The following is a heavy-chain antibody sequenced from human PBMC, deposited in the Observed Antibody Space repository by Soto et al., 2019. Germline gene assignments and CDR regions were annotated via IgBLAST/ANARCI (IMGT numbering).Heavy chain of an antibody. J-gene: IGHJ5*02. CDR1: GGSISSSSYY. V-gene: IGHV4-39*01. CDR2: IYYSGST. Sequence: PSETLSLTCTVSGGSISSSSYYWGWIRQPPGKGLEWIGSIYYSGSTYYNPSLKSRVTISVDTSKNQFSLKLSSVTAADTAVYYCARHEGYCSGGSCPNWFDPWGQGTLVTVS. CDR3: ARHEGYCSGGSCPNWFDP. D-gene: IGHD2-15*01.